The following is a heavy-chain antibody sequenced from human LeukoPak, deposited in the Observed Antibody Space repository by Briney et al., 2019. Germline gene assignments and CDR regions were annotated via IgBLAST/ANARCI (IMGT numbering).Heavy chain of an antibody. CDR2: IKHDGSEK. CDR1: GFTFSSYW. Sequence: PGGSLRLSCAASGFTFSSYWMNWIRQAPGKGLEWVANIKHDGSEKYYVDSVRGRFTISRDNAKNSLYLQMNSLRPEDTAVYYCARAAGWDRSDYWGQGTLVTVSS. CDR3: ARAAGWDRSDY. J-gene: IGHJ4*02. V-gene: IGHV3-7*05. D-gene: IGHD1-26*01.